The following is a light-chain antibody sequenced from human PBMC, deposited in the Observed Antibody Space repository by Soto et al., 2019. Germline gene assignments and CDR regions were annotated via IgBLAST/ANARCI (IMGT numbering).Light chain of an antibody. CDR3: SSYTSSSNLVV. CDR1: SSDVGGYNY. Sequence: QSALTRPASVSGSPGQSITISCTGTSSDVGGYNYVSWYQQHPGKAPKLMIYDVSNRPSGVSNRFSGSKSGNTASLTISGLQAEDEADYYCSSYTSSSNLVVFGGGTKLTVL. J-gene: IGLJ2*01. CDR2: DVS. V-gene: IGLV2-14*01.